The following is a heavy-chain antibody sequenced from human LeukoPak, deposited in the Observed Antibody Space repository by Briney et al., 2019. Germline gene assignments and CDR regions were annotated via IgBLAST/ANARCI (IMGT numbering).Heavy chain of an antibody. V-gene: IGHV3-30-3*01. D-gene: IGHD3-22*01. Sequence: GRSLRLSCIASGFTFGSYAMHWVRQAPGRGLEWVAVISYDGNNKYYADSVKGRFTISRDNSKNTLYLQMNSLRAEDTAMYYCARGWNSMIVVNWGQGTLVTVSS. CDR1: GFTFGSYA. J-gene: IGHJ4*02. CDR3: ARGWNSMIVVN. CDR2: ISYDGNNK.